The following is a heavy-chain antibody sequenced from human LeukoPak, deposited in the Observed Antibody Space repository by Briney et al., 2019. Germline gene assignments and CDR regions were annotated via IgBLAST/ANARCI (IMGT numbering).Heavy chain of an antibody. Sequence: ASVKVSCKASGGTFSSYAISWVRQAPGKGLEWMGGFDPEDGETIYAQKFQGRVTMTEDTSTDTAYMELSSLRSEDTAVYYCATKRVIVGANDAFDIWGQGTMVTVSS. CDR2: FDPEDGET. V-gene: IGHV1-24*01. CDR3: ATKRVIVGANDAFDI. CDR1: GGTFSSYA. J-gene: IGHJ3*02. D-gene: IGHD1-26*01.